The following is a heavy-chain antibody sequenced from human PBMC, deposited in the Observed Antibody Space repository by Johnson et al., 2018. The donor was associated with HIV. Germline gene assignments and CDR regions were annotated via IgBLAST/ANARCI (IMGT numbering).Heavy chain of an antibody. Sequence: QVQLVESGGGVVQPGRSLRLSCVASRFTFSNYGMHWVRQAPGKGLEWVAVIWFDGSNKYYADSVKGRFTISRDNSKNTLYLQMNSLRAEDTAVYYCAKEGITMEVDIWGQGTMVTVSS. D-gene: IGHD3-10*01. CDR3: AKEGITMEVDI. V-gene: IGHV3-33*06. J-gene: IGHJ3*02. CDR1: RFTFSNYG. CDR2: IWFDGSNK.